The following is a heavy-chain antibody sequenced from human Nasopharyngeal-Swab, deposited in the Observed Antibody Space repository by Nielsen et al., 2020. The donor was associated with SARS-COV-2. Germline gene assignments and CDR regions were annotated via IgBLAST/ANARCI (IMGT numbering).Heavy chain of an antibody. J-gene: IGHJ3*02. CDR2: MNPNSGNT. Sequence: WVRQAPGQGLEWMGWMNPNSGNTGYAQKFQGRVTMTRNTSISTAYMELSSLRSEDTAVYYCARGVTGTVVVPAATDGGSGDDAFDIWGQGTMVTVSS. CDR3: ARGVTGTVVVPAATDGGSGDDAFDI. V-gene: IGHV1-8*01. D-gene: IGHD2-2*01.